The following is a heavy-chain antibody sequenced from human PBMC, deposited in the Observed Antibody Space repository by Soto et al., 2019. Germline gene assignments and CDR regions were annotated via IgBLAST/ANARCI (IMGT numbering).Heavy chain of an antibody. Sequence: QXQLQESGSGLVKPSQTLSLTCAVSGGSISSGGYSWSWIRQPPGKGLEWIGYIYHSGSTYYNPSLKSRVTISVDRSKNQFSLKLSSVTAADTAVYYCARGPPFGYWGQGTLVTVSS. CDR1: GGSISSGGYS. CDR2: IYHSGST. CDR3: ARGPPFGY. J-gene: IGHJ4*02. V-gene: IGHV4-30-2*01. D-gene: IGHD3-10*01.